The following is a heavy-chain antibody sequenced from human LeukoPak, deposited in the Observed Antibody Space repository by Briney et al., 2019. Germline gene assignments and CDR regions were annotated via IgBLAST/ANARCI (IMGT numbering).Heavy chain of an antibody. CDR3: ARANSTIAAAGTHMDY. CDR1: GFTFSSYS. Sequence: GGSLRLSCAASGFTFSSYSMNWVRQAPGKGLEWVSSISSSSSYIYYADSVKGRFTISRDNAKNSLYLQMNSLRAEDTAVYYCARANSTIAAAGTHMDYWGQGTLATVSS. J-gene: IGHJ4*02. D-gene: IGHD6-13*01. V-gene: IGHV3-21*01. CDR2: ISSSSSYI.